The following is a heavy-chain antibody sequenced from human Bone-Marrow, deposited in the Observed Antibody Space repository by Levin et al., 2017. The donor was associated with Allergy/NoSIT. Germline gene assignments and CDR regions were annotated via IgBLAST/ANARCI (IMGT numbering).Heavy chain of an antibody. CDR1: GFTFDGYT. Sequence: PGGSLRLSCAPSGFTFDGYTMHWVRQAPGKGLEWVSLITWDGGDTYYADSVKGRFTISRDNSKNSLYLQMNSLRTEDTALYYCAKAYSGYDWWFDPWGQGTLVTVSS. V-gene: IGHV3-43*01. J-gene: IGHJ5*02. CDR3: AKAYSGYDWWFDP. D-gene: IGHD5-12*01. CDR2: ITWDGGDT.